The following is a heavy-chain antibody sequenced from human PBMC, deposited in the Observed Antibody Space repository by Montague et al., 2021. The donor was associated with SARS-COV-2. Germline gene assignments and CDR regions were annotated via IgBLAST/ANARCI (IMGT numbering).Heavy chain of an antibody. CDR2: IYYSGST. D-gene: IGHD3-3*01. CDR1: GGSISSSSYY. J-gene: IGHJ4*02. CDR3: ARGVPLGYDFWSGYPEIGDFDY. Sequence: SETLSLTCTVSGGSISSSSYYWGWIRQPPGKVLEWIGSIYYSGSTYYNLSLKSRVTISVDTSKNQFSLKLSSVTAADTAVYYCARGVPLGYDFWSGYPEIGDFDYWGQGTLVTVSS. V-gene: IGHV4-39*01.